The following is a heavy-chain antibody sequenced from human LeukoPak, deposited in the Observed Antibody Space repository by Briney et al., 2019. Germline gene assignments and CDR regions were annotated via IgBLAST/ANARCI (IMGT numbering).Heavy chain of an antibody. Sequence: SETLSLTCAVYGGSFSGYYWSWIRQPPGKGLEWIGEINHSGSTYYNPSLKSRVTISVDTSKNQFSLKLSSVTAADTAVYYCARHHDLWGQGTLVTVSS. CDR2: INHSGST. CDR3: ARHHDL. J-gene: IGHJ5*02. CDR1: GGSFSGYY. V-gene: IGHV4-34*01.